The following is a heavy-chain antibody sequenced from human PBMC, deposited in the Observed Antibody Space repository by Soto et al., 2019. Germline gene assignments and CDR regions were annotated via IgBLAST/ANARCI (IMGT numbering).Heavy chain of an antibody. CDR1: GFTFSSYG. V-gene: IGHV3-30*18. CDR3: AKDSQNRAYDYVWGSYRSRAEYFQH. CDR2: ISYDGSNK. D-gene: IGHD3-16*02. Sequence: GGSLRLSCAASGFTFSSYGMHWVRQAPGKGLEWVAVISYDGSNKYYADSVKGRFTISRDNTKNTLYLKMNSLRAEDTAVYYCAKDSQNRAYDYVWGSYRSRAEYFQHWGQGTLVTVSS. J-gene: IGHJ1*01.